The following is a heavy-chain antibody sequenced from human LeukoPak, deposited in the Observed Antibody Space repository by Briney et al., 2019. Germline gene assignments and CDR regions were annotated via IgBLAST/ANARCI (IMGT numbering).Heavy chain of an antibody. CDR2: IIPILGIA. J-gene: IGHJ4*02. CDR3: AIRRDGYNSYYFDY. CDR1: GGTFSSYA. Sequence: ASVKVSCKASGGTFSSYAIGWVRQAPGQGLEWMGRIIPILGIANYAQKFQGRVTITADKSTSTAYMELSSLRSEDTAVYYCAIRRDGYNSYYFDYWGQGTLVTVSS. V-gene: IGHV1-69*04. D-gene: IGHD5-24*01.